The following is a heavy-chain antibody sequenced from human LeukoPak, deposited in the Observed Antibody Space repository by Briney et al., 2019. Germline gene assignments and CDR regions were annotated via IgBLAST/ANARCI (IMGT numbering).Heavy chain of an antibody. V-gene: IGHV3-48*03. CDR3: AMDYYDSNGYSRGWDY. D-gene: IGHD3-22*01. Sequence: GGSLRLSCAASGFSFSSYEMNWVRQAPGKGLEWVAYISSGGSSIYYAGSVKGRFTVFSDNSKKTVYLQMDSLRAEDTAVYHCAMDYYDSNGYSRGWDYWGQGTLVTVSS. CDR1: GFSFSSYE. CDR2: ISSGGSSI. J-gene: IGHJ4*02.